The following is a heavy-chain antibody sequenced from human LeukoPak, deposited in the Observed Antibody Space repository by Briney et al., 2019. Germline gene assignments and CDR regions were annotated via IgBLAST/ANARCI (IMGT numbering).Heavy chain of an antibody. CDR2: ISSSSSYI. D-gene: IGHD2-2*01. CDR3: ARDLVVVPAASVDYYYGMDV. V-gene: IGHV3-21*01. CDR1: GFTFSSYS. Sequence: SRGSLRLSCAASGFTFSSYSMNWVRQAPGKGLEWVSSISSSSSYIYYADSVKGRFTISRDNAKNSLYLQMNSLRAEDTAVYYCARDLVVVPAASVDYYYGMDVWGQGTTVTVSS. J-gene: IGHJ6*02.